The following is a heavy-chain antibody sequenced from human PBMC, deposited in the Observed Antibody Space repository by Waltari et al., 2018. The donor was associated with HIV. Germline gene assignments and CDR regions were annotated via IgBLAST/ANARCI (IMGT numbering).Heavy chain of an antibody. CDR3: ARGYYGSGSYPNWFDP. V-gene: IGHV3-33*01. Sequence: SCAASGFTFSSYGMHWVRQAPGKGLEWVAVIWYDGSNKYYADSVKGRFTISRDNSKNTLYLQMNSLRAEDTAVYYCARGYYGSGSYPNWFDPWGQGTLVTVSS. CDR1: GFTFSSYG. CDR2: IWYDGSNK. J-gene: IGHJ5*02. D-gene: IGHD3-10*01.